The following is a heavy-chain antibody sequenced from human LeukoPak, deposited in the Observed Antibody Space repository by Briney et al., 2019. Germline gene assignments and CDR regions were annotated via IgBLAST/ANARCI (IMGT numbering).Heavy chain of an antibody. D-gene: IGHD6-13*01. V-gene: IGHV3-30-3*01. Sequence: GRSLRLSCAASGFTFSSYAMHWVRQAPGKGLEWVAVISYDGSNKYYADSVKGRFTISRDNSKNTLYLQMNSLRAEDTAVYYCARLTGAASDSWGQGTLVTVSS. J-gene: IGHJ4*02. CDR2: ISYDGSNK. CDR3: ARLTGAASDS. CDR1: GFTFSSYA.